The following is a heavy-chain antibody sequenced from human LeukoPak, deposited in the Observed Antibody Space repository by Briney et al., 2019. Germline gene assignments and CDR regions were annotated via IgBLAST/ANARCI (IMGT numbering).Heavy chain of an antibody. Sequence: GGSLRLSCAASGFRFTDYSMSWVRQAPGKGLEWVAGLGRSGEYKYYADSVKGRFTISRDISKDTVSLQMNSLISEDSAMNCCXXXRXXXXXXXMDAWGQGTTVTVSS. CDR3: XXXRXXXXXXXMDA. CDR1: GFRFTDYS. CDR2: LGRSGEYK. J-gene: IGHJ6*02. V-gene: IGHV3-23*01.